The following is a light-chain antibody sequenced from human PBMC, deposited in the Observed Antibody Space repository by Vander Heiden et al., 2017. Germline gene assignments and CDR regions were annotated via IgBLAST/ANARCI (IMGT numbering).Light chain of an antibody. CDR3: QQYDASRVT. CDR2: AAS. V-gene: IGKV3-20*01. CDR1: QSVNSSF. J-gene: IGKJ3*01. Sequence: TPSPGTLSLSPGERATLSCRASQSVNSSFLAWYQQKPGQAPRLLIFAASARATGIPDRFSGSGFGTDFTLTISRLEPEDFAVYYCQQYDASRVTFGPGTRV.